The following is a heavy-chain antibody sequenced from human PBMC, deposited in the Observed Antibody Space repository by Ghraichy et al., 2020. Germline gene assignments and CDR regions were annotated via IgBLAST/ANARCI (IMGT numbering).Heavy chain of an antibody. CDR3: ARHVRIRGGVPKFYFDY. Sequence: SETLSLTCTVSGDSISNSSYCWGWVRQPPGKGLEWIATISYTGNTYYKPSLKSRASISVDRSKNQFSVTLNSVSAAVTAVYYCARHVRIRGGVPKFYFDYWAQGALVTVS. V-gene: IGHV4-39*07. CDR1: GDSISNSSYC. D-gene: IGHD3-10*01. CDR2: ISYTGNT. J-gene: IGHJ4*02.